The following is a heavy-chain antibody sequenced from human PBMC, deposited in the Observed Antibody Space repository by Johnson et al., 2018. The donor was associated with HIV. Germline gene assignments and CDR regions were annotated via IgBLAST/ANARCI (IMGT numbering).Heavy chain of an antibody. V-gene: IGHV3-11*01. D-gene: IGHD3-16*02. J-gene: IGHJ3*02. Sequence: QVQLVESGGGLVKPGGSLRLSCAASGFTFSDYYMSWIRQAPGKGLEWVSYISSRGSTIYYADSVKGRFTISRDDSKNTVYLQMNSLKTEDTAVYYCTTGRALSFLPPAFDIWGQGTMVTVS. CDR1: GFTFSDYY. CDR2: ISSRGSTI. CDR3: TTGRALSFLPPAFDI.